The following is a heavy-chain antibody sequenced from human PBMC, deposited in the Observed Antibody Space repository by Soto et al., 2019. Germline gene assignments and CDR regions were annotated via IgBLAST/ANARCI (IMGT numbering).Heavy chain of an antibody. D-gene: IGHD3-16*02. CDR1: GGSFSGYY. V-gene: IGHV4-34*01. Sequence: SETLSLTCAVYGGSFSGYYWSWIRQPPGKGLEWIGEINHSGSTNYNPSLKSRVTISVDTSKNQFSLKLSSVTAADTAVYYCARSPRIMITFGGVIVIPYYYGMDFWAQGTTVTVSS. CDR3: ARSPRIMITFGGVIVIPYYYGMDF. J-gene: IGHJ6*02. CDR2: INHSGST.